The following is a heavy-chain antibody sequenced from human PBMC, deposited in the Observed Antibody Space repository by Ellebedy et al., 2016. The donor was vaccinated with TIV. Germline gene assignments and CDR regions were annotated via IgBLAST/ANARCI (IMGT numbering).Heavy chain of an antibody. CDR3: ATFNQYYTYLGV. Sequence: GSLRLXXTVSGDSISSSSAYWVWIRQPPGKGLEWIGTISNRDRTDYNPSLKSRVFILVDASKNQFFLKLTSVTAADTAVYYCATFNQYYTYLGVWGKGTTVTVSS. D-gene: IGHD1-14*01. V-gene: IGHV4-39*01. CDR2: ISNRDRT. CDR1: GDSISSSSAY. J-gene: IGHJ6*03.